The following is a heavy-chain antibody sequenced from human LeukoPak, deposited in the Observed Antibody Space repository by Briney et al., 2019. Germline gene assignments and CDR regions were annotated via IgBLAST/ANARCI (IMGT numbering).Heavy chain of an antibody. D-gene: IGHD1-26*01. J-gene: IGHJ1*01. CDR3: ARDWAWEQVWFQH. CDR1: GYTFTGSY. V-gene: IGHV1-2*02. Sequence: ASVKVSCKASGYTFTGSYMHWVRQAPGQGLERMGWINPNSGGRNYAQKFQGRVTMTRDTSIRTAYMELSRLTSDDTAVYYCARDWAWEQVWFQHWGQGTLVTVSS. CDR2: INPNSGGR.